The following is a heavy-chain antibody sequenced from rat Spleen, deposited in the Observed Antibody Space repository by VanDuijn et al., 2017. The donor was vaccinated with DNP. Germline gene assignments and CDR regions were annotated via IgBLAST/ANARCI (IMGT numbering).Heavy chain of an antibody. CDR2: ITYDGGST. CDR3: ARHIWTGYYFDY. Sequence: EVQLVESGGGSAQPGRSLKLSCAASGFTFSDYNMAWVRQAPKKGLEWVAYITYDGGSTYYGDSVKGRFTISRDNAKSTLYLQMNSLRSDDMATYYCARHIWTGYYFDYWGQGVMVTVSS. CDR1: GFTFSDYN. J-gene: IGHJ2*01. D-gene: IGHD5-1*01. V-gene: IGHV5-22*01.